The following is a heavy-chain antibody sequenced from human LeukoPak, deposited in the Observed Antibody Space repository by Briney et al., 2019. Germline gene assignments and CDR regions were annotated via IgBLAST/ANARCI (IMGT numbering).Heavy chain of an antibody. CDR3: AEIAAAGTYFDY. CDR2: IYHSGST. D-gene: IGHD6-13*01. V-gene: IGHV4-38-2*02. J-gene: IGHJ4*02. Sequence: SETLSLTCTVSGYSISSGYYWGWIRQPPGKGLEWIGSIYHSGSTYYNPSLKSRVTISVDTSKNQFSLKLSSVTAADTAVYYCAEIAAAGTYFDYWGQGTLVTVSS. CDR1: GYSISSGYY.